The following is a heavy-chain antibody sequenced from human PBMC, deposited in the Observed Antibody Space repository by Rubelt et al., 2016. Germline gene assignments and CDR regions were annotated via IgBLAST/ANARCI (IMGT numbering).Heavy chain of an antibody. J-gene: IGHJ4*02. V-gene: IGHV4-4*02. Sequence: SLTCAVSGGSINDNNWWSWVRQPPGKGLEWIGEISHSGSTSYNPSLQSRVTISMDKSMHHFSLRLSSVTAADTAVYYCAGRTAASGTFYHWGQGTLVTVSS. CDR1: GGSINDNNW. CDR2: ISHSGST. CDR3: AGRTAASGTFYH. D-gene: IGHD1/OR15-1a*01.